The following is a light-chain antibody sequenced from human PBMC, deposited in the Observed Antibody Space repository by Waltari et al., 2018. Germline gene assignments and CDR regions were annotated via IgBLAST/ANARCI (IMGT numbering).Light chain of an antibody. V-gene: IGLV3-1*01. CDR1: KLGDKY. J-gene: IGLJ1*01. CDR2: QDS. CDR3: QAWDSSTRYV. Sequence: SYELTQPPSVSVSPEQTASITCSGDKLGDKYACWYQQKPGQSPVLVIYQDSKRPSGIPGRFSGSNSGNTATLTISGTQAMDEADYYCQAWDSSTRYVFGTGTKVTVL.